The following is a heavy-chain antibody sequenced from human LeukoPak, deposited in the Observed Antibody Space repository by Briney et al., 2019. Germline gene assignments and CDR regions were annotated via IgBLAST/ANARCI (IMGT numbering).Heavy chain of an antibody. D-gene: IGHD3-3*01. CDR1: GYTFTSYY. Sequence: ASVKVSCKASGYTFTSYYMHWVRQAPGQGLEWMGIINPSGGSTGYAQKFQGRVTMTRDTSTSTVYMELSSLRSEDTAVYYCARDPRSYYDFWSGYYGFDYWGQGTLVTVSS. CDR3: ARDPRSYYDFWSGYYGFDY. V-gene: IGHV1-46*01. J-gene: IGHJ4*02. CDR2: INPSGGST.